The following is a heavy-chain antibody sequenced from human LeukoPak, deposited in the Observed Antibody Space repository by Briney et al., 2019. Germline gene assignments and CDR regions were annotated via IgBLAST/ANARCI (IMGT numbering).Heavy chain of an antibody. CDR2: ISAYNGNT. J-gene: IGHJ4*02. D-gene: IGHD2-2*01. Sequence: EASVTVSCTASGYTFTSYGISWVRQAPGQGLEWMGWISAYNGNTNYAQKLQGRVTMTTDTSTSTAYMELRSLRSDDTAVYYCARAVVPAAIGVYWGQGTLVTVSS. CDR3: ARAVVPAAIGVY. V-gene: IGHV1-18*01. CDR1: GYTFTSYG.